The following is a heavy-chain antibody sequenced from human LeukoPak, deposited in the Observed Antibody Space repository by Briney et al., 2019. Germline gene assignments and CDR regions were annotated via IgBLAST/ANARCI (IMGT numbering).Heavy chain of an antibody. CDR3: AKVLVLVSANRYYFDY. D-gene: IGHD2-15*01. V-gene: IGHV3-33*06. CDR1: GFTFSSYG. CDR2: IFYDGINK. J-gene: IGHJ4*02. Sequence: GGSLRLSCAASGFTFSSYGMHWVRQAPGKGLEWLAAIFYDGINKRYADSVKGRFTISRDNAKNTLYLQVDSLRAEDTAVYYCAKVLVLVSANRYYFDYWGQGTLVTVSS.